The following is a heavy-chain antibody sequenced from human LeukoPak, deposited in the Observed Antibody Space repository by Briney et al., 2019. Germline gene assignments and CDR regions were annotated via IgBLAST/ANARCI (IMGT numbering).Heavy chain of an antibody. V-gene: IGHV1-69*02. CDR1: GGTFSSYT. D-gene: IGHD6-13*01. Sequence: SVKVSCKASGGTFSSYTISWVRQAPGQGLEWMGRIIPILGIANYAQKFQGRVTITADKSTSTAYMELSSLRSEDTAVYYCARVAAARAGVWFDPWGQGTLVTVSS. J-gene: IGHJ5*02. CDR3: ARVAAARAGVWFDP. CDR2: IIPILGIA.